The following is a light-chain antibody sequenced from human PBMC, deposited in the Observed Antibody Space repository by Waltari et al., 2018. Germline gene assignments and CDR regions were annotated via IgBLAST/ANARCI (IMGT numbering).Light chain of an antibody. J-gene: IGKJ2*01. V-gene: IGKV4-1*01. CDR1: QNVLYNSNNKNY. CDR2: GAS. Sequence: DIVMTQSPDSLAVSLGERATINCKSSQNVLYNSNNKNYLAGYQQKPGQPPKLFIYGASTRESGVPDRFSGSGSGTDFTLTISSLQAEDVAVYYCQQYYSTPYTFGQGTKLEIK. CDR3: QQYYSTPYT.